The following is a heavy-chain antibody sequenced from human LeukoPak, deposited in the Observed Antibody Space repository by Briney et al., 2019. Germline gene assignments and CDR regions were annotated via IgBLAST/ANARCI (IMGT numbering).Heavy chain of an antibody. J-gene: IGHJ4*02. V-gene: IGHV3-7*01. Sequence: GGSLRLSCAASGFTFNSYWMSWVRQAPGKGLGWVASIKQDGSEKYYVDSVKGRFTISRDNAKSSLYLQVNSLRAEDTAVYYCARLIADRTIYDYWGQGTLVTVSS. D-gene: IGHD6-6*01. CDR2: IKQDGSEK. CDR3: ARLIADRTIYDY. CDR1: GFTFNSYW.